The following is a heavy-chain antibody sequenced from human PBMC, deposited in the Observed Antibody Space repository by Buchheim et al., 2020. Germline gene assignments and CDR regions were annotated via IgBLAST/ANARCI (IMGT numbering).Heavy chain of an antibody. CDR3: AKSPRWELLDD. Sequence: EVQLLESGGGWIQPGGSLRLSCAASGFTFSVYAMTWVRQAPGKGLERVSAIRGNGGSIYYADSVKGRFTISRDNSRNTLFPQMNSLRAEDTAMYYCAKSPRWELLDDWGQGTL. CDR1: GFTFSVYA. V-gene: IGHV3-23*01. D-gene: IGHD1-26*01. CDR2: IRGNGGSI. J-gene: IGHJ4*02.